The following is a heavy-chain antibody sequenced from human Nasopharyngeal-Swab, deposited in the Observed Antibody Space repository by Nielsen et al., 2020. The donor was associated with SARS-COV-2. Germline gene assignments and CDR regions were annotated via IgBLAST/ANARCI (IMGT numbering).Heavy chain of an antibody. CDR2: INPSGGSP. CDR1: GFTFTNYY. V-gene: IGHV1-46*01. J-gene: IGHJ4*02. CDR3: ARDPMMCRSTSCAFDH. Sequence: ASVKVSCKASGFTFTNYYIHWVRQAPGQGLEWMAIINPSGGSPTYAQRFQGRVTMTWDTSTGTVYMEISSLRFDDTAVYYCARDPMMCRSTSCAFDHWGRGTLVTVSS. D-gene: IGHD2-2*01.